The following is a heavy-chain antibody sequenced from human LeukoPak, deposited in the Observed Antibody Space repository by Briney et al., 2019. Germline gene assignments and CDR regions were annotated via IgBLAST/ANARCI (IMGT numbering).Heavy chain of an antibody. CDR2: IDHSGST. J-gene: IGHJ5*02. CDR1: GGSISSSSYY. CDR3: ARGLVGGQWLVQRYNWFDP. D-gene: IGHD6-19*01. V-gene: IGHV4-39*07. Sequence: SETLSLTCTVSGGSISSSSYYWGWIRQPPGKGLEWTGSIDHSGSTYYNPSLKSRVTISVDTSKNQFSLKLSSVTAADTAVYYCARGLVGGQWLVQRYNWFDPWGQGTLVTVSS.